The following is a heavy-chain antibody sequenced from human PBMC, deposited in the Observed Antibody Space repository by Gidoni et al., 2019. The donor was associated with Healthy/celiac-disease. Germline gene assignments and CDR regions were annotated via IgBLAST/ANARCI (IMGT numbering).Heavy chain of an antibody. J-gene: IGHJ4*02. D-gene: IGHD3-22*01. Sequence: EVQLVESGGGLVQPGRSLRLSCAASGFTFDDYAMHWVRQAPGKGLEWVSGISWNSGSIGYADSVKGRFTISRDNAKNSLYLQMNSLRAEDTALYYCAKVTLKYYDSSGSAVDYWGQGTLVTVSS. V-gene: IGHV3-9*01. CDR2: ISWNSGSI. CDR3: AKVTLKYYDSSGSAVDY. CDR1: GFTFDDYA.